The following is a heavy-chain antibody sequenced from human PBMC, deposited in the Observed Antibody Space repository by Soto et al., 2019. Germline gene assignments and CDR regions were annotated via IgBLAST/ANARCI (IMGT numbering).Heavy chain of an antibody. J-gene: IGHJ4*02. CDR3: ANIADCGGDCYSF. D-gene: IGHD2-21*02. V-gene: IGHV1-69*01. Sequence: QVQLVQSGAEVKKPGSSVKVSCKASGDTFSMYAISWVRQAPGQGLEWMGGIIPIFGTTNYAQKFQGRVTMTADESTTTVYMELSGLKSEDTAVYYCANIADCGGDCYSFWGQGTLVTVSS. CDR2: IIPIFGTT. CDR1: GDTFSMYA.